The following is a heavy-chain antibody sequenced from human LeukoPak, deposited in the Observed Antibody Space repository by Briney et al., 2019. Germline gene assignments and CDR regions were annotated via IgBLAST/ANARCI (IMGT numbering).Heavy chain of an antibody. D-gene: IGHD6-13*01. CDR3: ARVGVITAAGTYDL. V-gene: IGHV3-11*06. Sequence: AGGSLRLSCAASGFTFSDYHMTWIRQSPGKGLEWVSYISSSGSHTNYADSVKGLFTISRDNAKNSLYLQMSSLRADDTAVYYCARVGVITAAGTYDLWGQGTLVTVSS. CDR2: ISSSGSHT. J-gene: IGHJ5*02. CDR1: GFTFSDYH.